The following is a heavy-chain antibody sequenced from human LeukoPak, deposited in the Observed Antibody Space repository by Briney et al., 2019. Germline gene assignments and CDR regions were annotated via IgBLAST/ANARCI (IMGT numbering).Heavy chain of an antibody. Sequence: GGSLRLSCAASGFNFSKYWMTWVRQAPGKGLEWVANIKQDGSEKYYVDSVRGRLTISRDNAKNALYLQMNSLRAEDTAVYYCARWGGTGFDYWGQGTLVTVSS. CDR2: IKQDGSEK. CDR3: ARWGGTGFDY. CDR1: GFNFSKYW. J-gene: IGHJ4*02. V-gene: IGHV3-7*01. D-gene: IGHD1-1*01.